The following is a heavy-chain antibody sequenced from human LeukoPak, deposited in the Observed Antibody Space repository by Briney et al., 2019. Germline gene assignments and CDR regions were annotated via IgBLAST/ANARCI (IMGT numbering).Heavy chain of an antibody. V-gene: IGHV3-33*07. CDR3: ARDATGSLDY. CDR1: GFTFSSYG. D-gene: IGHD6-19*01. Sequence: PGGSLRLSCAASGFTFSSYGMYWVRQAPGKGPEWVAVIWYDGSNKYYADSVKGRFTISRDNSRNTLYLQMNSLRAEDTAVYYCARDATGSLDYWGQGTLVTVSS. CDR2: IWYDGSNK. J-gene: IGHJ4*02.